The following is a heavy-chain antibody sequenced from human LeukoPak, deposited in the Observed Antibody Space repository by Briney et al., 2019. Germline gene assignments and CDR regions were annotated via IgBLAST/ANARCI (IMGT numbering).Heavy chain of an antibody. CDR3: TTHYHIYGTSYNLDAFDI. J-gene: IGHJ3*02. V-gene: IGHV3-15*01. CDR2: IKSKADGGTT. D-gene: IGHD3-9*01. CDR1: GFTFSNTW. Sequence: GGSLRLSCTGSGFTFSNTWMSWVRRAPGKGLEWVGRIKSKADGGTTSYAGSVKGRFAISREDSKNTLFLQMNSLETEDTALYFCTTHYHIYGTSYNLDAFDICGQGTMVTVSS.